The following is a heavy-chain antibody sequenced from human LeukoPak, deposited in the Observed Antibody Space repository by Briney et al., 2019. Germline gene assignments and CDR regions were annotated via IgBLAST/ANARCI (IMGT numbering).Heavy chain of an antibody. J-gene: IGHJ3*02. D-gene: IGHD3-10*01. CDR2: IHYSEST. CDR3: ASRSGSFSDALDI. CDR1: GGSIRSYY. V-gene: IGHV4-59*08. Sequence: SEALSLTCTVSGGSIRSYYWGWIRQPPGKGLEWIGYIHYSESTKYNPSLKSRVTMSVDTSKNQFSLKLSSVTAADTAVYYCASRSGSFSDALDIWGQGTLVTVSS.